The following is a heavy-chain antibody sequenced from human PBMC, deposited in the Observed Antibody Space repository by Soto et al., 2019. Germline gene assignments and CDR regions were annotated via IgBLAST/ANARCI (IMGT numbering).Heavy chain of an antibody. CDR2: IDPSDSYT. V-gene: IGHV5-10-1*01. Sequence: ASLKISGEGSGYSFTSYWITWVRQMPGKGLEWMGRIDPSDSYTNYSPSFQGHVTISADKSISTAYLQWSSLKASDTAMYYCARLTLELYYGMDVWGQGTTVTVSS. CDR1: GYSFTSYW. CDR3: ARLTLELYYGMDV. D-gene: IGHD1-7*01. J-gene: IGHJ6*02.